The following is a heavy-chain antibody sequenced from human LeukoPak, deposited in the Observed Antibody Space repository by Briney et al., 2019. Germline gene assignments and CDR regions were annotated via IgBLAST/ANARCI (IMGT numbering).Heavy chain of an antibody. CDR2: IKYDGSEK. J-gene: IGHJ4*02. CDR3: ARDVGGGYYD. V-gene: IGHV3-7*01. Sequence: GGSLRLSCAASGFTLSNFWMRWVRQAPGEGLEWVANIKYDGSEKPYADCVEGRFTISRDNSKSSLYLQMNSLRVDDTAVYYCARDVGGGYYDWGQGILVTVSS. D-gene: IGHD1-26*01. CDR1: GFTLSNFW.